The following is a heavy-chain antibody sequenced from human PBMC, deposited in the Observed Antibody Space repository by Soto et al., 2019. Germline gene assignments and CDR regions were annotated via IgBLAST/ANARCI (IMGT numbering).Heavy chain of an antibody. CDR1: GYTFTSYY. V-gene: IGHV1-46*01. Sequence: ASVKVSCKASGYTFTSYYLHWVRQAPGQGPGWMGIINPSGGTTNYAQTFQGRVTMTRDTSTSTVYMELSSLRSDDTAVYYCARALIQLWPHYYYGMDVWGQGTTVTVSS. J-gene: IGHJ6*02. CDR2: INPSGGTT. D-gene: IGHD5-18*01. CDR3: ARALIQLWPHYYYGMDV.